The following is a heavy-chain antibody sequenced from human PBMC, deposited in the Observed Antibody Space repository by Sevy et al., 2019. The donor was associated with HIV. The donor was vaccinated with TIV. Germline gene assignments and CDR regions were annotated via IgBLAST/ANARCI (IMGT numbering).Heavy chain of an antibody. CDR3: ARETVGRYYYGSGSYTAGMDV. CDR2: IYSGGST. J-gene: IGHJ6*02. CDR1: GFTVSSNY. D-gene: IGHD3-10*01. V-gene: IGHV3-53*01. Sequence: GGSLRLSCAASGFTVSSNYMSWVRQAPGKGLKWVSVIYSGGSTYYADSVKGRFTISRDNSKNTLYLQMTSLRAEDTAVYYCARETVGRYYYGSGSYTAGMDVWGQRTTVTVSS.